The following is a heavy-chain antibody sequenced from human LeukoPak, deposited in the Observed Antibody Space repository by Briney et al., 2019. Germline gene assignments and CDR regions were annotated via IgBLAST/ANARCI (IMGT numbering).Heavy chain of an antibody. D-gene: IGHD6-19*01. V-gene: IGHV1-46*01. CDR1: GYTFTSYY. Sequence: ASVKVSCKASGYTFTSYYMHWVRQAPAQGLEWVGIINPSGGSTSYAQKFQGRVTMTRDMSTSTVYMELRSLSSEDTAVYYCARDKIAVAGCSGDWGQGTLVTVSS. CDR3: ARDKIAVAGCSGD. J-gene: IGHJ4*01. CDR2: INPSGGST.